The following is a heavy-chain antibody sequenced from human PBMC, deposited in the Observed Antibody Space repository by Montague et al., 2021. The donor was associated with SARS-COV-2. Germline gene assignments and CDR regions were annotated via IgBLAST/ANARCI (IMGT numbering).Heavy chain of an antibody. V-gene: IGHV3-48*04. CDR1: GFTFSSYS. D-gene: IGHD6-6*01. Sequence: SLRLSCAASGFTFSSYSVNWVRQAPGKGLEWISYISSSTNIIYYADSVMGRFTISRDNARNSLYLQMNSLRVDDTAVYYCAKDLVLRAARPDALDVWGQGTMVTVAS. J-gene: IGHJ3*01. CDR2: ISSSTNII. CDR3: AKDLVLRAARPDALDV.